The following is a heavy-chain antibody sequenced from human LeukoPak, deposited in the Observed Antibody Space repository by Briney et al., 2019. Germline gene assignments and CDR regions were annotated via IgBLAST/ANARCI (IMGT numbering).Heavy chain of an antibody. V-gene: IGHV1-3*04. J-gene: IGHJ3*02. CDR1: GYTFTTYA. D-gene: IGHD3-10*01. CDR3: AREALWFGHAFDI. Sequence: ASVKVSCKASGYTFTTYAMHWVRQAPGQRLEWMGWINTGNGNTKYSQKFQGRVTITRDTSASTAYMELSSLRSEDTAVYYCAREALWFGHAFDIWGQGTMVTVSS. CDR2: INTGNGNT.